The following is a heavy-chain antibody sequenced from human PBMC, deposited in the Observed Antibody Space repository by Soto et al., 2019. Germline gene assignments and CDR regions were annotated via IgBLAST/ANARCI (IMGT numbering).Heavy chain of an antibody. CDR3: ANMDDV. V-gene: IGHV6-1*01. J-gene: IGHJ4*02. CDR1: GDSVSSKSAT. Sequence: PSQTLSLTCAISGDSVSSKSATWNWIRQFPSRGLEWLGRTYYRSKWHNDYAVSVKSRITINPDTSKNQFSPQLNSVTPEDTAVYYCANMDDVWGQGTLVTVSS. D-gene: IGHD3-10*02. CDR2: TYYRSKWHN.